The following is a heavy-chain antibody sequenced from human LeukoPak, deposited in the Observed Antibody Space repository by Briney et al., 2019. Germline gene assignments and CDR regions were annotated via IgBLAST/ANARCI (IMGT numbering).Heavy chain of an antibody. Sequence: SETLSLTCAVYGGSFSSYYWSWIRQPAGKGLEWIGRIYTSGSTNYNPSLKSRVTMSVDTSKNQFSLKLSSVTAADTAVYYCARVGHDYGDYYYYYMDVWGKGTTVTVSS. J-gene: IGHJ6*03. CDR2: IYTSGST. V-gene: IGHV4-59*10. CDR1: GGSFSSYY. D-gene: IGHD4-17*01. CDR3: ARVGHDYGDYYYYYMDV.